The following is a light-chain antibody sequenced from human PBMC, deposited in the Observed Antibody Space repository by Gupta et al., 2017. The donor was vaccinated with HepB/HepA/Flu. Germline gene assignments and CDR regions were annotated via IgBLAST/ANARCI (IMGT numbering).Light chain of an antibody. CDR1: QSVLYNSNNKNY. CDR3: LRHESTASHT. Sequence: DIVMTQSPHSLAVSLGERATINCKSSQSVLYNSNNKNYLAWYKQKPGQPPKLLFPWASTREAVVQDLFTGSEFGTGFTLGIGSLQEEDVAVSNRLRHESTASHTFGQGTRLETK. CDR2: WAS. J-gene: IGKJ5*01. V-gene: IGKV4-1*01.